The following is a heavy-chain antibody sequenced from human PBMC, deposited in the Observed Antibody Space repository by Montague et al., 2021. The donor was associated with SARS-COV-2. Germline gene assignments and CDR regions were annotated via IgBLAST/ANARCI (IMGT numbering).Heavy chain of an antibody. CDR2: ISYSGGT. Sequence: SETLSLTCTVSGGSITSSNYYWGWIRQPPGKGLEWFGSISYSGGTYYNPSLKGRVTISVDTSKHQFSLRLSSVTAADTAVYYCARVGGSGWYAPGYFDYWGQGTLVTVSS. CDR3: ARVGGSGWYAPGYFDY. J-gene: IGHJ4*02. CDR1: GGSITSSNYY. D-gene: IGHD6-19*01. V-gene: IGHV4-39*01.